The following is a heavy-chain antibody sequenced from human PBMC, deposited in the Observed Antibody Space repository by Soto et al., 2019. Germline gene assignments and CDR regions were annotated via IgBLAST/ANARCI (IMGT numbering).Heavy chain of an antibody. J-gene: IGHJ4*02. V-gene: IGHV3-15*01. Sequence: EVQLVESGGGLVKPGGSLRLSCAASELTFSNAWMSWVRQAPGKGLEWVGRIKSKSDDGTTDYAAPLKGRFIISRDDSKNTVFLQMTSRKTEDTAVYYCTTVPMRCSGVSCYGPFDHWGQGTLVTVSS. CDR3: TTVPMRCSGVSCYGPFDH. CDR1: ELTFSNAW. D-gene: IGHD2-15*01. CDR2: IKSKSDDGTT.